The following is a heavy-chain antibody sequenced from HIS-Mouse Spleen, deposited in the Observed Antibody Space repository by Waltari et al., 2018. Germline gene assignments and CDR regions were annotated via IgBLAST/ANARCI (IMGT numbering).Heavy chain of an antibody. D-gene: IGHD6-13*01. J-gene: IGHJ4*02. CDR3: AKDRQQLGFDY. V-gene: IGHV3-30*18. Sequence: VRQAPGKGLAWVAVISYDGSNKYYADSVKGRFTISRDNSKNTLYLQMNSLRAEDTAVYYCAKDRQQLGFDYWGQGTLVTVSS. CDR2: ISYDGSNK.